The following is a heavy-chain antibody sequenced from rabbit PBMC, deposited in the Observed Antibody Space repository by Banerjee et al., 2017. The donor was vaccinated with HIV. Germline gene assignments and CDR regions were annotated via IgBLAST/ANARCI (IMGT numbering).Heavy chain of an antibody. CDR1: GFSFSSSYW. CDR2: IYTNSGST. CDR3: ARDRYADYRGFNL. Sequence: QEQLEESGGDLVKPEGSLTLTCTASGFSFSSSYWICWVRQAPGKGLEWVACIYTNSGSTWYASWAKGRFTISKSTSLNTVTLQMTNLTGADTATYFCARDRYADYRGFNLWGQGTLVTVS. V-gene: IGHV1S45*01. D-gene: IGHD7-1*01. J-gene: IGHJ4*01.